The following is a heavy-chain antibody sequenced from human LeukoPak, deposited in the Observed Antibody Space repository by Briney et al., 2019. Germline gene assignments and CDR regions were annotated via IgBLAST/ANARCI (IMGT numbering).Heavy chain of an antibody. J-gene: IGHJ6*02. V-gene: IGHV1-69*04. Sequence: SVKVSCKASGGTFSSDVINWVRQAPGQGLEWMGRIIPILGTAKYAQKFQGRVTMTADKSTSTAYMELSSLRSEDTAVYYCARDDSGSSWAGYYYGMDVWGQGTTVTVSS. CDR3: ARDDSGSSWAGYYYGMDV. CDR2: IIPILGTA. CDR1: GGTFSSDV. D-gene: IGHD1-26*01.